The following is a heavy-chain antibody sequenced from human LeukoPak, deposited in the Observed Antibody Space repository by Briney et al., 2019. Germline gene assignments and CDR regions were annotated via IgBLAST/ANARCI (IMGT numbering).Heavy chain of an antibody. D-gene: IGHD3-3*01. CDR2: ISDSGGSS. CDR3: AKEKSPYYDFWSGAKWTGAAFDL. Sequence: GGSQRLSCAASGFTFSVYTMSWVRQAPGKGLEWVSGISDSGGSSYYPDSVKGRFTISRDNSKNTLYLQINSLRGDDTAVYYCAKEKSPYYDFWSGAKWTGAAFDLWGQGTMVSVSS. J-gene: IGHJ3*01. V-gene: IGHV3-23*01. CDR1: GFTFSVYT.